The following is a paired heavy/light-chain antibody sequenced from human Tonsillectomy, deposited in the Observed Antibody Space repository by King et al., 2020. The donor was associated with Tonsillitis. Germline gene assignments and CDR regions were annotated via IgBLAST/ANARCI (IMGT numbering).Heavy chain of an antibody. D-gene: IGHD3-22*01. CDR1: GGSISSGSYY. CDR2: IDTSGST. Sequence: QVQLQESGPGLVKPSQTLSLTCTGSGGSISSGSYYWSWIRQSAGKGLEWIGRIDTSGSTNYNPSLKSRLTMSVDTAKNQFSLKLSSVTAADTAVYYCARVYRVYLDSSDHAFDIWGQGTMVTVSS. CDR3: ARVYRVYLDSSDHAFDI. V-gene: IGHV4-61*02. J-gene: IGHJ3*02.
Light chain of an antibody. J-gene: IGLJ3*02. V-gene: IGLV1-40*01. Sequence: QSVLTQPPSVSGAPGQRVTISCTGSSSNFGAGYDVHWYQQLPGTAPKLLIYGNTNRPSGVPDRFSGSKSGTSASLAITGLQAEDEADYYCQSFDISLSNWVFGGGTKLTVL. CDR3: QSFDISLSNWV. CDR2: GNT. CDR1: SSNFGAGYD.